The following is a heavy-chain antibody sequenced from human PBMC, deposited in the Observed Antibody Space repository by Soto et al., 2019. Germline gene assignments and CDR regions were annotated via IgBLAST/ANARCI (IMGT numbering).Heavy chain of an antibody. Sequence: EVHLVESGGGLVQPGGSLRLSCAASGFTFSSYSLNWVRQAPGKGLEWVSYITSSGTTVYYADSVRGRFTISRHNAKNSLYLQMNSLRDDDTAVYYCARGSSNWAYYFDFWGQGTLVTVSS. V-gene: IGHV3-48*02. CDR3: ARGSSNWAYYFDF. CDR1: GFTFSSYS. J-gene: IGHJ4*02. CDR2: ITSSGTTV. D-gene: IGHD6-13*01.